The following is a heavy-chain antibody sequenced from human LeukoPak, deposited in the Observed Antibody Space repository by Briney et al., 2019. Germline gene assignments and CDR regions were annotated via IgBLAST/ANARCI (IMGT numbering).Heavy chain of an antibody. J-gene: IGHJ4*02. CDR1: GFTFSSYS. CDR2: ISSSSSYI. V-gene: IGHV3-21*01. CDR3: AREFSSSWCFDY. D-gene: IGHD6-13*01. Sequence: PGGSLRLSCAASGFTFSSYSMNWVRQAPGKGLEWVSSISSSSSYIYYADSVKGRFTISRDNAKNSLYLQMNSLRAEDTAVYYCAREFSSSWCFDYWAREPWSPSPQ.